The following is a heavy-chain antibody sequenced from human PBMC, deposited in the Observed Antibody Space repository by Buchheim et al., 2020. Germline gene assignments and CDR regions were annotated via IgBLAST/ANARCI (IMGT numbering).Heavy chain of an antibody. D-gene: IGHD3-9*01. Sequence: QVQLQESGPGLVKPSQTLSLTCTVSGGSISSGGYYWSWIRQHPGKGLEWIGYISYSGSTNYSPSLKSRVTISVDRSTNQFSLKLSSVTVADTAVYYCAREGYFDILTGWGAFDYWGQGTL. V-gene: IGHV4-31*03. CDR3: AREGYFDILTGWGAFDY. CDR1: GGSISSGGYY. CDR2: ISYSGST. J-gene: IGHJ4*02.